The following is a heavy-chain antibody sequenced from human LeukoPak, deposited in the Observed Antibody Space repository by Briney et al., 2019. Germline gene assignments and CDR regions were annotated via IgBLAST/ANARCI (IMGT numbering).Heavy chain of an antibody. CDR2: IYHSEIT. Sequence: PSETLSLTCTVSGYSISSGYYWGWIRQPPGKGLEWIGSIYHSEITYYNPSLKSQVTISVDTSKNQFSLKLSSVTAADTAVYYCARREGGYSYGSFDYWGQGTLVTVSS. V-gene: IGHV4-38-2*02. CDR1: GYSISSGYY. CDR3: ARREGGYSYGSFDY. D-gene: IGHD5-18*01. J-gene: IGHJ4*02.